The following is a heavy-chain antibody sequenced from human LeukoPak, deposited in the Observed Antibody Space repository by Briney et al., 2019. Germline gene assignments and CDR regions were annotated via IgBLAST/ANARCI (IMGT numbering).Heavy chain of an antibody. CDR1: GYTFTSYG. Sequence: ASVKVSCKASGYTFTSYGISWVRQAPGQGLEWMGGIIPIFGTANYAQKFQGRVTITADESTSTAYMELSSLRSEDTAVYYCARDRETWFGESKYYYYYMDVWGKGTTVTISS. CDR2: IIPIFGTA. V-gene: IGHV1-69*13. CDR3: ARDRETWFGESKYYYYYMDV. D-gene: IGHD3-10*01. J-gene: IGHJ6*03.